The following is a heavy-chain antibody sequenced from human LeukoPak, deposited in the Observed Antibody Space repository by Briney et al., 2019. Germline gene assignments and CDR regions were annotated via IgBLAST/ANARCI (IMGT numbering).Heavy chain of an antibody. CDR2: IISIFGTA. V-gene: IGHV1-69*05. J-gene: IGHJ6*03. CDR1: GGTFSSYA. Sequence: SVKVSCKASGGTFSSYAISWVRQDPGQGLEWMGGIISIFGTANYAQKFQGRVTITTDESTSSAYMELSSLRSEDTAVYYCASRDVGYWTNGVCFGGNYYYMDVWGKGTTVTVSS. CDR3: ASRDVGYWTNGVCFGGNYYYMDV. D-gene: IGHD2-8*01.